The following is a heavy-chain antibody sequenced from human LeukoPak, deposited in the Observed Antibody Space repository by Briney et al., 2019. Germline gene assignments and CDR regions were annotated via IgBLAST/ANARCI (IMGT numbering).Heavy chain of an antibody. CDR2: INPNSGGT. CDR3: ARGGYDFVYYYYGMDV. CDR1: GYTFTGYY. D-gene: IGHD3-3*01. J-gene: IGHJ6*02. Sequence: ASVRVSCKASGYTFTGYYMHWVRQAPGQGLEWMGRINPNSGGTNYAQKFQGRVTMTRDTSISTAYMELSRLRSDDTAVYYCARGGYDFVYYYYGMDVWGQGTTVTVSS. V-gene: IGHV1-2*06.